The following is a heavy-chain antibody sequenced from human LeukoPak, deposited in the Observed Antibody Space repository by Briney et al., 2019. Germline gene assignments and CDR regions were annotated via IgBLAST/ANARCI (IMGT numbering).Heavy chain of an antibody. J-gene: IGHJ6*03. CDR1: GFTFSSYE. CDR3: AREGYDVNYYMDV. D-gene: IGHD2-15*01. V-gene: IGHV3-21*01. CDR2: IGSSSNYL. Sequence: GGSLRLSCAASGFTFSSYEMNWVRQAPGKGLEWVSSIGSSSNYLEYSESVKGRFTISTDNAKNSVYLQMNSLRVDDTAVYYCAREGYDVNYYMDVWGKGTTVTVSS.